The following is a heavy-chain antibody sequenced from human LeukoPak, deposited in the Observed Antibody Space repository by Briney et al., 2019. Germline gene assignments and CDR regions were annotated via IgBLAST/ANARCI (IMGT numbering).Heavy chain of an antibody. CDR2: IGAYNDNK. CDR1: GYTFTNYD. Sequence: ASVKVSCKASGYTFTNYDISWVRQAPGQGLEWLGWIGAYNDNKYYEQKLHGRGTMTTDTSTSTAYMELRSLRSDDTAVYYCAREHSGSYSQPLDYFDYWGQGTLVTVSS. J-gene: IGHJ4*02. V-gene: IGHV1-18*01. CDR3: AREHSGSYSQPLDYFDY. D-gene: IGHD1-26*01.